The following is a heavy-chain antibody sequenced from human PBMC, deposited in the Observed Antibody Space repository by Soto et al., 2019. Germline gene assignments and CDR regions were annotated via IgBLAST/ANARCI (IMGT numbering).Heavy chain of an antibody. CDR1: GFTFTTFG. V-gene: IGHV3-30*18. J-gene: IGHJ6*02. CDR2: ISYDGHNK. D-gene: IGHD4-17*01. CDR3: AKDLQAYGDYNYYYYAMDV. Sequence: QVQLVESGGGVVQPGGSLRLSCTASGFTFTTFGIHWVRQAPGKGLEWVALISYDGHNKYYSDSVKGRFTISRDNYKNTLSLQLNSLRAEDTAVYYCAKDLQAYGDYNYYYYAMDVWGQGTTVSVSS.